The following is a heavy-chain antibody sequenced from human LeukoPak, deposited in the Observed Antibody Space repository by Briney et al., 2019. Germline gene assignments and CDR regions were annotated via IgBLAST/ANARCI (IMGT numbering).Heavy chain of an antibody. CDR1: GFTVSTDH. V-gene: IGHV3-53*01. D-gene: IGHD3-22*01. CDR2: SYSGGSR. CDR3: ARDAHYYDSRAYYYYGMDV. J-gene: IGHJ6*02. Sequence: GESLRLSCAASGFTVSTDHMSWVRQAPGKGLEWVAVSYSGGSRYHAESVKGRFTISRDNSKNTLYLQMNSLRAEDTAVYYCARDAHYYDSRAYYYYGMDVWGQGTTVTVSS.